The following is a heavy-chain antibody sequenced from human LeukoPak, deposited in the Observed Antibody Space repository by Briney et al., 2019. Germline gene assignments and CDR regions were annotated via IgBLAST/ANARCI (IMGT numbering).Heavy chain of an antibody. CDR3: ARGSYGDYEWDYYYYMDV. D-gene: IGHD4-17*01. CDR2: ISSSGSTT. CDR1: GFTFSSYE. Sequence: GGSLRLSCAASGFTFSSYEMNWVRQAPGKGLEWVSYISSSGSTTYYADSVKGRFTISRDNAKNSLYLQMNSLRAEDTAVYYCARGSYGDYEWDYYYYMDVWGKGTTVTISS. V-gene: IGHV3-48*03. J-gene: IGHJ6*03.